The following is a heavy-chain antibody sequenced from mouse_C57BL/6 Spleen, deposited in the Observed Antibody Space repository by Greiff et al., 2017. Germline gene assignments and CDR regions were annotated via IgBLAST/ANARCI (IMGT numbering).Heavy chain of an antibody. J-gene: IGHJ2*01. CDR1: GYTFTSYG. Sequence: QVQLQQPGAELVRPGASVKLSCKASGYTFTSYGISWVKQRPGQGLEWIGEIYPRSGNTYYNEKFKGKATLTADKYSSTAYMELRSLTSEDSAVYFCAPPCCYGGSYGGFGYWGQGTTLTVSS. CDR3: APPCCYGGSYGGFGY. CDR2: IYPRSGNT. V-gene: IGHV1-81*01. D-gene: IGHD1-1*01.